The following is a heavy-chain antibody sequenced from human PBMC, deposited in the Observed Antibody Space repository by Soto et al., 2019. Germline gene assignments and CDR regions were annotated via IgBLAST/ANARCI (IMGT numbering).Heavy chain of an antibody. CDR1: GGSFSGYY. CDR2: INHSGST. CDR3: ARGRGAKSEY. V-gene: IGHV4-34*01. Sequence: PSETLSLTCAVYGGSFSGYYWSWIRQPPGKGLEWIGEINHSGSTNYNPSLKSRVTISVDTSKNQFSLKLSSVTAADTAVYYCARGRGAKSEYWGQGTLVTVSS. J-gene: IGHJ4*02. D-gene: IGHD3-10*01.